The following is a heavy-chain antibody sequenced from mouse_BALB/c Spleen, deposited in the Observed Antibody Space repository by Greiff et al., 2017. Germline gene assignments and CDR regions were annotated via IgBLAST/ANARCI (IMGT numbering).Heavy chain of an antibody. D-gene: IGHD1-1*01. CDR1: GFSLTSYG. J-gene: IGHJ4*01. Sequence: QVQLKESGPGLVAPSQSLSITCTVSGFSLTSYGVHWVRQPPGKGLEWLGVIWAGGSTNYNSALMSRLSISKDNSKSQVFLKMNSLQTDDTAMYYCARESPYYGSSFMDYWGQGTSVTVSS. CDR3: ARESPYYGSSFMDY. CDR2: IWAGGST. V-gene: IGHV2-9*02.